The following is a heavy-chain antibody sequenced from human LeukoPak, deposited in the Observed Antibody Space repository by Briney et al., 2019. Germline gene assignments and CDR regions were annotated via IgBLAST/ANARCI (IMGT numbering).Heavy chain of an antibody. V-gene: IGHV1-18*01. J-gene: IGHJ5*02. Sequence: GASVTVSCKASGYTFTSYGISWVRQAPGQGLEWMGWISAYNGNTNYAQKLQGRVTMTTDTSTSTAYMELRSLRSDDTAVYYCARGPRIYSSSWKNWFDPWAREPWSPSPQ. D-gene: IGHD6-13*01. CDR1: GYTFTSYG. CDR2: ISAYNGNT. CDR3: ARGPRIYSSSWKNWFDP.